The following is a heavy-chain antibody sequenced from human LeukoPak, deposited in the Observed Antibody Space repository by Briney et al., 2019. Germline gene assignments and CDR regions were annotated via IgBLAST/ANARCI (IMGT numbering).Heavy chain of an antibody. V-gene: IGHV3-74*01. J-gene: IGHJ4*02. CDR1: GFTFGSYW. Sequence: PGGSLRLSCAASGFTFGSYWMHWVRQAPGKGLVWVSRINTDGGSTTYADSVKGRFTISRDNAKNTLYLQMNSLRAEDTAVYYCAKVGSHDFWSAVPPYWGQGTLVTVSS. CDR3: AKVGSHDFWSAVPPY. CDR2: INTDGGST. D-gene: IGHD3-3*01.